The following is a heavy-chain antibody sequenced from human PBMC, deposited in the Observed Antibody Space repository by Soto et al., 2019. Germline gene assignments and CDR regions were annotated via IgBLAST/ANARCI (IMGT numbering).Heavy chain of an antibody. J-gene: IGHJ5*02. V-gene: IGHV3-73*01. CDR1: GFTFSGSA. CDR2: IRSKANSYAT. D-gene: IGHD3-10*01. Sequence: EVQLVESGGGLVQPGGSLTLSCAASGFTFSGSAMHWVRQASGKGLEWVGRIRSKANSYATAYAASVKGRFTISRDDSKNTAYLQMNSLKPEDTAVYYCTRPGSPWGQGTLVTVSS. CDR3: TRPGSP.